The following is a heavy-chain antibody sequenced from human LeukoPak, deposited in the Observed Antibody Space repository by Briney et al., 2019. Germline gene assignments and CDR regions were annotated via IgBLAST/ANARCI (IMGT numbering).Heavy chain of an antibody. Sequence: GGSLRLSCAASGFTFSRYWMHWVRQAPGKGLAWVSRINGDGSTTSYADSVKGGFTISRDNAKNTLYLQMNSLRAEDTAVYYCATGNYYDSRGYYTFGHWGQGTLVTVSS. CDR1: GFTFSRYW. CDR2: INGDGSTT. CDR3: ATGNYYDSRGYYTFGH. D-gene: IGHD3-22*01. V-gene: IGHV3-74*01. J-gene: IGHJ1*01.